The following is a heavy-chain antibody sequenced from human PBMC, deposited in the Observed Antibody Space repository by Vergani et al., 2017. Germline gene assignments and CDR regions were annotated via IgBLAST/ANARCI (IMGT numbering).Heavy chain of an antibody. V-gene: IGHV1-18*01. Sequence: QVQLVQSGAEVKKPGASVKVSCKASGYTFSTYGISWVRQAPGQGLEWMGWISAYNGNTNYPEKFQGRLTMTTDTSTRTAYMELRSLRSDDTAVYYCARIPGEVGELDPWGQGTLVTVSS. CDR2: ISAYNGNT. D-gene: IGHD3-10*01. CDR3: ARIPGEVGELDP. J-gene: IGHJ5*02. CDR1: GYTFSTYG.